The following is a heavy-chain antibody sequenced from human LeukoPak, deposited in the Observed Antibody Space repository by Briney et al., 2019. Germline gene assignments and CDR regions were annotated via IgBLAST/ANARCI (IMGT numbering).Heavy chain of an antibody. CDR3: ATGGLRYFGVFDP. Sequence: ASVRVSCKASGYTFTSYYMHRVRQAPGQGLEWMGGFDPEDGETIYAQKFQGRVTMTEDTSTDTAYMELSSLRSEDTAVYYCATGGLRYFGVFDPWGQGTLVTVSS. V-gene: IGHV1-24*01. CDR2: FDPEDGET. J-gene: IGHJ5*02. D-gene: IGHD3-9*01. CDR1: GYTFTSYY.